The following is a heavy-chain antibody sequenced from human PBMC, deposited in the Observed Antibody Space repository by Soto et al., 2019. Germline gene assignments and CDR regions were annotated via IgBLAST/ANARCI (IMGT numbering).Heavy chain of an antibody. Sequence: QVQLVQSGDEVKKPGASVKVSCKASGYIFVNYGIAWVRQAPGQGLEWMGWISPYTGNTHSASKVHGRLTMTPETSTCTAYMDLGSLTSDDTAVYYCVMVDNYVTPTPQDVWGQGTTVTVSS. V-gene: IGHV1-18*01. CDR1: GYIFVNYG. CDR3: VMVDNYVTPTPQDV. J-gene: IGHJ6*02. CDR2: ISPYTGNT. D-gene: IGHD3-16*01.